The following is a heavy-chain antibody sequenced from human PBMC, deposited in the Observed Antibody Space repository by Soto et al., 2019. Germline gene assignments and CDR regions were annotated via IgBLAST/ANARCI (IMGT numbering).Heavy chain of an antibody. Sequence: QVQLQESGPGLVKPSETLSLMCTVSGGSITNYYWSWIRQSPARGLEWIGYISDSGSTKYNPSLRRRVSISLGSSKNQFSLNLTSVTAADTAVYYCARERVGHSAMDVWGQGTTVTVSS. CDR1: GGSITNYY. V-gene: IGHV4-59*01. D-gene: IGHD1-26*01. CDR3: ARERVGHSAMDV. J-gene: IGHJ6*02. CDR2: ISDSGST.